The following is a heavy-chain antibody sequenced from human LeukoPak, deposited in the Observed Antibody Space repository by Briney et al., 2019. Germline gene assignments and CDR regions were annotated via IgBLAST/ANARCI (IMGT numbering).Heavy chain of an antibody. V-gene: IGHV3-30*18. CDR2: ISYDGSNK. Sequence: PGRSLRLSCAASGFTFSSYGMHWVRQAPGKGLEWVAVISYDGSNKYYADSVKGRFTISRDNSRNTLYLQMNSLRAEDTAVYYCAKDGDIVATILNYFDYWGQGTLVTVSS. J-gene: IGHJ4*02. D-gene: IGHD5-12*01. CDR1: GFTFSSYG. CDR3: AKDGDIVATILNYFDY.